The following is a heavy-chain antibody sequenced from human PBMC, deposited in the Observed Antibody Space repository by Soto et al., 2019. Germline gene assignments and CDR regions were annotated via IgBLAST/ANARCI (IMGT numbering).Heavy chain of an antibody. CDR1: GYTFTSYY. Sequence: ASVKVSCKASGYTFTSYYMHWVRQAPGQGLEWMGIINPSGGSTSYAQKFQGRVTMTRDTSTSTVYMELSSLRSEDTAVYYCAREEERVSLGYCSSTSCRKNWFDPWGQGTLVTVS. D-gene: IGHD2-2*01. CDR2: INPSGGST. J-gene: IGHJ5*02. V-gene: IGHV1-46*03. CDR3: AREEERVSLGYCSSTSCRKNWFDP.